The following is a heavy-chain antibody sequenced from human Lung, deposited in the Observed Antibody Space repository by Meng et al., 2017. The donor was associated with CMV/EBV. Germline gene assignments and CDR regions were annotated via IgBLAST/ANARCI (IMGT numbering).Heavy chain of an antibody. CDR3: ARGCSSTSCYSDAFDI. CDR1: GFTFSSYS. Sequence: GGSXRPXCAASGFTFSSYSMNWVRQAPGKGLEWVSSISSSSSYIYYADSVKGRFTISRDNAKNSLYLQMNSLRAEDTAVYYCARGCSSTSCYSDAFDILGQGXMVTVSS. J-gene: IGHJ3*02. V-gene: IGHV3-21*01. CDR2: ISSSSSYI. D-gene: IGHD2-2*01.